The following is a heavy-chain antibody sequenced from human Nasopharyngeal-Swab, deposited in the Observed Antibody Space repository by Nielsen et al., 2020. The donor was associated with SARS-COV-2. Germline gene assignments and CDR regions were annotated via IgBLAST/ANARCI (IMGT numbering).Heavy chain of an antibody. CDR3: AKDPGGHDFGSGYYNYFDY. J-gene: IGHJ4*02. CDR1: GFTFSSYA. Sequence: GESLKISCAASGFTFSSYAMSWVRQAPGKGLEWVSAISGSGGSTYYADSVKGRFTISRDNSKNTLYLQMNSLRAEDTAVYYCAKDPGGHDFGSGYYNYFDYWGQGTLVTVSS. V-gene: IGHV3-23*01. CDR2: ISGSGGST. D-gene: IGHD3-3*01.